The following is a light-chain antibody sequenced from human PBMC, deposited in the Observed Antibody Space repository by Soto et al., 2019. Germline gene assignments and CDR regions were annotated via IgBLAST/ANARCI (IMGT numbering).Light chain of an antibody. Sequence: EIVMTQSPATLSVSPGERATLSCRASQSVSSNLAWYQQKPGQAPRLLIYAASTRATGIPARFSGSGSGTEFTLTISSLQPEDFAVYYCHQYNNWPGTFGQGTKVDIK. CDR1: QSVSSN. CDR3: HQYNNWPGT. V-gene: IGKV3-15*01. CDR2: AAS. J-gene: IGKJ1*01.